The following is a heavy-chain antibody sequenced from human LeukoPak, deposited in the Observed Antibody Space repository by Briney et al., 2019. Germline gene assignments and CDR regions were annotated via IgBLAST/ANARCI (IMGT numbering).Heavy chain of an antibody. CDR3: ARDLAYSGSYYDY. Sequence: SVKVSCKASGGTFSSYAISWVRQAPGQGLEWMGGIIPIFGTANYAQKFQGRVTITADKSTSTAYMELSSLRSEDTAVYYCARDLAYSGSYYDYWGQGTLVTVSS. CDR1: GGTFSSYA. D-gene: IGHD1-26*01. CDR2: IIPIFGTA. V-gene: IGHV1-69*06. J-gene: IGHJ4*02.